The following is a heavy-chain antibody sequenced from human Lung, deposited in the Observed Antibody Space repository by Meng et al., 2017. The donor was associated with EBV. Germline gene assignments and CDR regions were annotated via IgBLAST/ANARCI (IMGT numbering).Heavy chain of an antibody. CDR2: INAGNGNT. CDR1: GYSFTTYA. Sequence: VMMPRASVEVTGKASGYSFTTYAMHCVPQTPGQRLEWMGWINAGNGNTKYSEKFQSRVTITRDTAASTAYMELSSLRSEDTAVYYCARTGCSSSSCYDYWGQGTLVTVSS. J-gene: IGHJ4*02. D-gene: IGHD2-2*01. CDR3: ARTGCSSSSCYDY. V-gene: IGHV1-3*01.